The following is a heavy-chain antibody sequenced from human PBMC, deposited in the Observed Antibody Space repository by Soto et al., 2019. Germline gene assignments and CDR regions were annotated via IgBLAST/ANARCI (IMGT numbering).Heavy chain of an antibody. V-gene: IGHV3-30-3*01. J-gene: IGHJ6*02. CDR2: ISYDGSNK. D-gene: IGHD3-22*01. CDR3: ARVIWPNSSGYFRYGMYV. CDR1: GFTFSSYA. Sequence: QVQLVESGGGVVQPGRSLRLSCAASGFTFSSYAMHWVRQAPGKGLEWVAVISYDGSNKYYADSVKGRFTIPRDNSKNTLYLQMNSLRAEDTAVYYCARVIWPNSSGYFRYGMYVWGQGTTVTVSS.